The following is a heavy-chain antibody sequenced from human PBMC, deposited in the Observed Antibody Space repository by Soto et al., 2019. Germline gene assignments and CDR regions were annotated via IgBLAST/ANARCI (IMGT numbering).Heavy chain of an antibody. Sequence: PSENLSLTCTVSGGSISSGDYYWSWIRQPPGTGLEWIGYIYSSGSTNYNPSLQSLVTISVDTSKNQFSLKLSSVPAADPAVYYCARVAYGGTSGWFDPWGQGALVPVSS. V-gene: IGHV4-61*08. CDR2: IYSSGST. CDR1: GGSISSGDYY. J-gene: IGHJ5*02. CDR3: ARVAYGGTSGWFDP. D-gene: IGHD1-1*01.